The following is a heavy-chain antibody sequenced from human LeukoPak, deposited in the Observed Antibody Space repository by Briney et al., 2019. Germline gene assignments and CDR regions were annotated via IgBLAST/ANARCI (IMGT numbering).Heavy chain of an antibody. Sequence: SETLSLTCAVYGGSFSGYYWSWIRQPPGKGLEWIGEINHSGSTNYNPSLKSRVTISVDTSKNQFSLKLSSVTAADTAVYYCARARSGSTSKPGGGYSDYWGQGTLVTVSS. D-gene: IGHD2-2*01. CDR1: GGSFSGYY. CDR2: INHSGST. V-gene: IGHV4-34*01. J-gene: IGHJ4*02. CDR3: ARARSGSTSKPGGGYSDY.